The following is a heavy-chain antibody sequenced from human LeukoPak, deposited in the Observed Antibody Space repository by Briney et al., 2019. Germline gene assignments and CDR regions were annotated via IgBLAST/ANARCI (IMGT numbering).Heavy chain of an antibody. J-gene: IGHJ4*02. CDR2: INPNSGGT. CDR1: GYTFTGYY. Sequence: ASVKVSCKATGYTFTGYYMHWVRQAPGQGVEWMGWINPNSGGTNYAQKFQGWVTMTRDTSISTAYMELSRLRSDDTAVYYCARAPIEVAGTPDYYFDYWGQGTLVTVSS. CDR3: ARAPIEVAGTPDYYFDY. D-gene: IGHD6-19*01. V-gene: IGHV1-2*04.